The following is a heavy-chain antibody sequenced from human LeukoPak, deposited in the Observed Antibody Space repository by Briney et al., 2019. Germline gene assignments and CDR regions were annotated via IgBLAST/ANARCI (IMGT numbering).Heavy chain of an antibody. J-gene: IGHJ4*02. CDR2: IGGSGGST. V-gene: IGHV3-23*01. D-gene: IGHD6-13*01. Sequence: GGCLRLSCVAPGFTFSSYAMSWGRQAPGKGLEWVSSIGGSGGSTYYADSVKGRFTISTDNSQNTLYMQINSLRAEGTAVYFPAKVETAAAATLREFDYWGQGTLVTVPA. CDR1: GFTFSSYA. CDR3: AKVETAAAATLREFDY.